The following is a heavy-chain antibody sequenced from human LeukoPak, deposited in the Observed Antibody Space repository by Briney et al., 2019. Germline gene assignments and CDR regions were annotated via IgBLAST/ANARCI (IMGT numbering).Heavy chain of an antibody. D-gene: IGHD3-9*01. CDR2: ISGSGGST. Sequence: GGSLRLSCAASGFTFSSFSMNWVRQAPGKGREGVSAISGSGGSTYYANYVKGRFTISRDNSKNTLYLQMSSLRADDTAVYYCAKCSRVDWLPIDYWGRGTLVTVSS. CDR1: GFTFSSFS. CDR3: AKCSRVDWLPIDY. V-gene: IGHV3-23*01. J-gene: IGHJ4*02.